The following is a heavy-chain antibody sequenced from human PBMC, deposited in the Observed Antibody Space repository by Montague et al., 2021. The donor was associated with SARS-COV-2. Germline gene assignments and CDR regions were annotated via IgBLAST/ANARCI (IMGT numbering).Heavy chain of an antibody. CDR2: INYSGTT. J-gene: IGHJ4*02. CDR3: ARHRGITEAGN. Sequence: SETLSLTCTVSAGSIRDTNYFWGCIRQPPGKGLEWIGAINYSGTTYYNPSLKSRVTISLGTAKNQFSLKLTSVTAADTAVYYCARHRGITEAGNWGQGTLVTVSS. CDR1: AGSIRDTNYF. D-gene: IGHD6-19*01. V-gene: IGHV4-39*01.